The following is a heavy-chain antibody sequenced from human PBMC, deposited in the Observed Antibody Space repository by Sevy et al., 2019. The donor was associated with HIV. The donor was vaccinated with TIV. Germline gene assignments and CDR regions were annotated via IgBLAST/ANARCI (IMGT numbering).Heavy chain of an antibody. CDR1: GYTFTSYG. Sequence: ASVKVSCKASGYTFTSYGISWVRQAPGQGLEWMGWISAYNGNTNYAQKLQGRVTMTTDTSTSTAYMELRSLRSDDTAVYYCARETSPTPVTGYQYWGQGTLVTVSS. CDR3: ARETSPTPVTGYQY. CDR2: ISAYNGNT. D-gene: IGHD3-9*01. V-gene: IGHV1-18*01. J-gene: IGHJ4*02.